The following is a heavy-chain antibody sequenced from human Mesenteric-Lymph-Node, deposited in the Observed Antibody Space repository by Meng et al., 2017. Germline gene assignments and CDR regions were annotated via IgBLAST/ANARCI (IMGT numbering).Heavy chain of an antibody. Sequence: GESLKISCAASGFTFSNAWMSWVRQAPGKGLEWVSTIGAAGDTYYADSVKGRFTISRDNSKNTLYLQMNNLRAEDTAVYSCAKDVLMVLASDIWGQGTMVTVSS. CDR3: AKDVLMVLASDI. D-gene: IGHD2-8*01. CDR1: GFTFSNAW. V-gene: IGHV3-23*01. J-gene: IGHJ3*02. CDR2: IGAAGDT.